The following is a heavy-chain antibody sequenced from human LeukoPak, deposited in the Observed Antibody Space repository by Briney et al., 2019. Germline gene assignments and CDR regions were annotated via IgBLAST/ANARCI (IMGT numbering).Heavy chain of an antibody. CDR2: IWYDGSNK. CDR1: GFTFSSYG. J-gene: IGHJ4*02. V-gene: IGHV3-33*03. Sequence: GESLRLSCAASGFTFSSYGMHWVRQASGKGLEWVAVIWYDGSNKYYADSVKGRFTISRDNAKNSLFLQINSLRDEDTAVYYCARMAVAGINWGQGTLVTVSS. CDR3: ARMAVAGIN. D-gene: IGHD6-19*01.